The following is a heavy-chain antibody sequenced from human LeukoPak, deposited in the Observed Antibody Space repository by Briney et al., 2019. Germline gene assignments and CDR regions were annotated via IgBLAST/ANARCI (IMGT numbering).Heavy chain of an antibody. CDR1: GFSFSSFA. CDR2: ITARHYST. Sequence: GGSLRLSCAASGFSFSSFAMTSVRQAPGKGLEWLSSITARHYSTYNTDSVNGRFTISRDDSKNTLYLQMNSLRADDTALYYCTRDPNGDYVDAFDPWGQGTLVTVSS. D-gene: IGHD4-17*01. CDR3: TRDPNGDYVDAFDP. V-gene: IGHV3-23*01. J-gene: IGHJ5*02.